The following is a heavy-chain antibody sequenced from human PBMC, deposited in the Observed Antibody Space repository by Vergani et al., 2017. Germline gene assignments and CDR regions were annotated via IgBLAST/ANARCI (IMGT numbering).Heavy chain of an antibody. CDR3: AKLPGGNSVSLDY. CDR1: GFTFSSYG. D-gene: IGHD4-23*01. CDR2: ISYDGSNK. J-gene: IGHJ4*02. Sequence: QVQLVESGGGVVQPGGSLRLSCAASGFTFSSYGMHWVRQAQGKGLEWVEVISYDGSNKDYADSVKGRCTISRNNSKNTLYLQMNSLRAEDTAVYYCAKLPGGNSVSLDYWGQGTLVTVSS. V-gene: IGHV3-30*18.